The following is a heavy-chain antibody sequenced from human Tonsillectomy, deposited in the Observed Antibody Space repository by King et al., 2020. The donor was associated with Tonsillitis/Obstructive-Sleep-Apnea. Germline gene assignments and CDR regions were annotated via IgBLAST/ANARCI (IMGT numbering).Heavy chain of an antibody. V-gene: IGHV3-30*07. Sequence: VQLVESGGGVVQPGRSLRLSCEVSGFIFSVFAMHWVRQAPGKGLEWVALISYDGSSIYFADSVKGRFTISRDNSKNTLYLHMTSLRAEDTAVYYCAREGATHDAFDIWGQGTMVTVSS. D-gene: IGHD3-16*01. CDR1: GFIFSVFA. CDR3: AREGATHDAFDI. CDR2: ISYDGSSI. J-gene: IGHJ3*02.